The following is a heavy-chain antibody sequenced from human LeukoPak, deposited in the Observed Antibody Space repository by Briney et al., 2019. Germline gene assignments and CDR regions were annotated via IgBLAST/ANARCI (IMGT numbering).Heavy chain of an antibody. D-gene: IGHD3-22*01. CDR2: IYYSGST. Sequence: SETLSLTCTVSGGSISSYYWSWIRQPPGKGLEWIGYIYYSGSTNYNPSLKSRVTISVDTSKNQFSLKLSSVTAADTAVYYCASQYYDSSGGIFDYWGQGTLVTVSS. CDR3: ASQYYDSSGGIFDY. CDR1: GGSISSYY. J-gene: IGHJ4*02. V-gene: IGHV4-59*01.